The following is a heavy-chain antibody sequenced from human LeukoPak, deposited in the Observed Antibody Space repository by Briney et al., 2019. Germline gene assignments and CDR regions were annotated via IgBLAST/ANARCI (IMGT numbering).Heavy chain of an antibody. J-gene: IGHJ4*02. CDR3: ARFRTLTTHFDY. CDR1: GGSFSSHY. Sequence: SETLSLTCTVSGGSFSSHYWSWIRQPPGKGLEWIGYIYYSGSINYNPSLKSRVTISVDTSKNQFSLKLSSVTAADTAVYYCARFRTLTTHFDYWGQGTLVTVSS. D-gene: IGHD4-11*01. V-gene: IGHV4-59*08. CDR2: IYYSGSI.